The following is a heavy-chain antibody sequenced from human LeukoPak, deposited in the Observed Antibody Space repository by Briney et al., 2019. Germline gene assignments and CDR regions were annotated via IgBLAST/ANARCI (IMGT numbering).Heavy chain of an antibody. Sequence: PGGSLRLSCAASGFTFSSYAMSWVRQAPGKGLEWVSAISGSGGSTYYADSVKGRFTISRDNSKNTLYLQVNSLRAEDTAVYYCAKAKFSMVRGVKFFDYWGQGTLVTVSS. D-gene: IGHD3-10*01. J-gene: IGHJ4*02. CDR1: GFTFSSYA. CDR3: AKAKFSMVRGVKFFDY. CDR2: ISGSGGST. V-gene: IGHV3-23*01.